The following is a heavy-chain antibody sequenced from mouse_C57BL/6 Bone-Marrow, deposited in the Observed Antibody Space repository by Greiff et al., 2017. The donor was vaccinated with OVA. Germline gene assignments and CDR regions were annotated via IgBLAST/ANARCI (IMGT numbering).Heavy chain of an antibody. J-gene: IGHJ4*01. CDR3: ARPRLRGTMDY. V-gene: IGHV1-55*01. CDR2: IYPGSGST. D-gene: IGHD2-4*01. CDR1: GYTFTSYW. Sequence: QVHVKQSGAELVKPGASVKMSCKASGYTFTSYWITWVKQRPGQGLEWIGDIYPGSGSTNYNEKFKSKATLTVDTSSSTAYMQLSSLTSEDSAVYYCARPRLRGTMDYWGQGTSVTVSS.